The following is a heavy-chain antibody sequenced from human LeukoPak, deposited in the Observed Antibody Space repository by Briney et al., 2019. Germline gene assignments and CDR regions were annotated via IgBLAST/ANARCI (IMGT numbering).Heavy chain of an antibody. D-gene: IGHD6-6*01. CDR3: ARDTYSSSSGGFDY. V-gene: IGHV4-4*02. J-gene: IGHJ4*02. Sequence: SGTLSLTCAVSGGSISSSNWWSWVRQPPGKGLEWIGEIYHSGSTYYNPSLKSRVTISVDRSKNQFSLKLSSVTAADTAVYYCARDTYSSSSGGFDYWGQGTLVTVSS. CDR2: IYHSGST. CDR1: GGSISSSNW.